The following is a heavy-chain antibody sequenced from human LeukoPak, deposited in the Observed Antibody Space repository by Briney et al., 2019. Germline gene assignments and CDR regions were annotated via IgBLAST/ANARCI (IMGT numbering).Heavy chain of an antibody. Sequence: PGGSLRLSCAASGFTFSSYGMHWVRQAPGKGLEWVAVISYDGSNKYYADSVKGRFTISRDNSKNTLYLQMNSLRAEDTAVYYCAKEYYSGYYYYYYMDAWGKGTTVTVSS. J-gene: IGHJ6*03. CDR3: AKEYYSGYYYYYYMDA. V-gene: IGHV3-30*18. CDR2: ISYDGSNK. CDR1: GFTFSSYG. D-gene: IGHD3-10*01.